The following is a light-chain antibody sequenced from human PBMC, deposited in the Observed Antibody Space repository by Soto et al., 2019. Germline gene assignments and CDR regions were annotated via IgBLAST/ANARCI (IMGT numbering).Light chain of an antibody. CDR3: QQYGSSPRT. J-gene: IGKJ1*01. Sequence: EIVLTQFPGTLSLSPGERATLSCRASQSVSSSYLAWYQQKPGQAPRLLIYGASSRATGIPDRLSGSGSGTDFTLTISRLEPEDFAVCYCQQYGSSPRTFGQGTKVEIK. V-gene: IGKV3-20*01. CDR1: QSVSSSY. CDR2: GAS.